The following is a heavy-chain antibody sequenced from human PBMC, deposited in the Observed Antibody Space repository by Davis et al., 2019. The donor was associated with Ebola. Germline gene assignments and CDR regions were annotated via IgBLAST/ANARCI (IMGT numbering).Heavy chain of an antibody. CDR2: INHRGRT. CDR1: GGSFSDYY. V-gene: IGHV4-34*01. D-gene: IGHD4-17*01. Sequence: MPSDTLSLTCAVYGGSFSDYYWSWVRQTPGKGLEWIGEINHRGRTNYKPSLRRRVTMSVDTSKNQFSLKLSSVTAADTAVYYCARGPPRYGFYWGQGTLVTVSS. CDR3: ARGPPRYGFY. J-gene: IGHJ4*02.